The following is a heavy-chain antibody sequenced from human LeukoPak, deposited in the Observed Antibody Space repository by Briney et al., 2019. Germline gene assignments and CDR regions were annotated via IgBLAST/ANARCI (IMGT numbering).Heavy chain of an antibody. CDR1: GGSISSGDYY. D-gene: IGHD1-26*01. Sequence: SQTLSLTCTVSGGSISSGDYYWSWIRQPPGKGLEWIGYIYYSGSTYYNPSLKSRVTISVDTSKNQFSLKLSSVTAADTAVYYCARVVSRIVGATTRYWYFDLWGRGTLVTVSS. J-gene: IGHJ2*01. CDR3: ARVVSRIVGATTRYWYFDL. V-gene: IGHV4-30-4*08. CDR2: IYYSGST.